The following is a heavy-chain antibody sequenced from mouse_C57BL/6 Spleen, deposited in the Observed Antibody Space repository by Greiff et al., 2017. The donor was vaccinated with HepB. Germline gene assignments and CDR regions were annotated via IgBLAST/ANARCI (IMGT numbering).Heavy chain of an antibody. D-gene: IGHD1-1*01. Sequence: VQLQQSGAELVRPGASVKLSCKASGYTFTDYYINWVKQRPGQGLEWIARIYPGSGNTYYNEKFKGKATLTAEKSSSTAYMQLSSLTSEDSAVYFCASPSIYYYGSSPFEVWGTGTTVTVSS. CDR1: GYTFTDYY. CDR3: ASPSIYYYGSSPFEV. J-gene: IGHJ1*03. CDR2: IYPGSGNT. V-gene: IGHV1-76*01.